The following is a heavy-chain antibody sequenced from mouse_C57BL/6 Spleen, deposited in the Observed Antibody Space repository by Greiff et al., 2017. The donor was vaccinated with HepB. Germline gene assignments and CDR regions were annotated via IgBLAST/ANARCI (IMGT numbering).Heavy chain of an antibody. Sequence: QVQLQQPGAELVRPGTSVKLSCKASGYTFTSYWMHWVKQRPGQGLEWIGVIDPSDSYTNYNQKFKGKATLTVDTSSSTAYMQLSSLTSEDSAVYYCARGDYGNSLDYWGQGTTLTVSS. CDR3: ARGDYGNSLDY. CDR1: GYTFTSYW. D-gene: IGHD2-1*01. CDR2: IDPSDSYT. J-gene: IGHJ2*01. V-gene: IGHV1-59*01.